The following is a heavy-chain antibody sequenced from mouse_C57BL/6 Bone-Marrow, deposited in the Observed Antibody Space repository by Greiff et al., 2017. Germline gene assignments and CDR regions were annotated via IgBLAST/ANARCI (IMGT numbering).Heavy chain of an antibody. Sequence: QVQLQQPGAELVRPGPSVKLSCKASGYTFTSYWMHWVKQRPGQGLEWIGVIDPSDSYNNYNQKFKGKATLTVDTSSSTAYMQLSSLTSEDSAVYYCARPATVVDWYFDVWGTGTTVTVSS. CDR2: IDPSDSYN. J-gene: IGHJ1*03. CDR3: ARPATVVDWYFDV. CDR1: GYTFTSYW. V-gene: IGHV1-59*01. D-gene: IGHD1-1*01.